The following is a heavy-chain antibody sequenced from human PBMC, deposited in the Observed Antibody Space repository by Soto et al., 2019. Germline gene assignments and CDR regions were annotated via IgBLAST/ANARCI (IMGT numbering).Heavy chain of an antibody. V-gene: IGHV3-30*18. CDR1: GFTFSSYG. Sequence: QVQLVESGGGVVQPGRSLRLSCAASGFTFSSYGMHWVRQAPGKGLEWVAVISYDGSNKYYADSVKGRFTISRDNSKNTLYLQMNSLRAEDTAVYYCAKALPCGYSYGGAFDYWGQGTLVTVSS. CDR3: AKALPCGYSYGGAFDY. J-gene: IGHJ4*02. D-gene: IGHD5-18*01. CDR2: ISYDGSNK.